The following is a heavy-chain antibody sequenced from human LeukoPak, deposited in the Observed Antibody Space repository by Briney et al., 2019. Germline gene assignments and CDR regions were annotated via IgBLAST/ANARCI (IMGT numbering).Heavy chain of an antibody. D-gene: IGHD5-12*01. V-gene: IGHV3-7*01. J-gene: IGHJ4*02. CDR2: IKQDGSEK. CDR3: AREDSGFSYFDY. CDR1: GFTSSSYW. Sequence: GGSLRLSCAASGFTSSSYWMSWVRQAPGKGLEWVANIKQDGSEKYYVDSVKGRFTISRDNAKNSLYLQMNSLRAEDTAVYYCAREDSGFSYFDYWGQGTLVTVSS.